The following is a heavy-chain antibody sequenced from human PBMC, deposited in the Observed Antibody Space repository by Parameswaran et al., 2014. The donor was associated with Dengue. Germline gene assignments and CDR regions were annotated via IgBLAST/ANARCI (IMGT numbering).Heavy chain of an antibody. D-gene: IGHD1-7*01. J-gene: IGHJ4*02. CDR1: GGSFSGYY. CDR3: AGGYNWDYRLAY. V-gene: IGHV4-34*01. Sequence: ASETLSLTCAVYGGSFSGYYWTWLRQPPGKGLEWIGEITQSGSTHYNASLKSRVTISLDTSKNQFSLKLGSVTAADTAVYYCAGGYNWDYRLAYWGQGGLVTVSS. CDR2: ITQSGST.